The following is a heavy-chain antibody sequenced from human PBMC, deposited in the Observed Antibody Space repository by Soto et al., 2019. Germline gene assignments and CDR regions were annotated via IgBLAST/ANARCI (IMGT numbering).Heavy chain of an antibody. CDR1: GYSFTSCL. D-gene: IGHD6-6*01. V-gene: IGHV5-51*01. CDR3: ARSSGWFDP. CDR2: IYPGDSDT. J-gene: IGHJ5*02. Sequence: PVEPLKISCQCSGYSFTSCLIGWVRQMPGKGLEWMGIIYPGDSDTRYSPSFQGQVTISADKSISTAYLQWSSLKASDTAMYYCARSSGWFDPWGQGTLVNVSA.